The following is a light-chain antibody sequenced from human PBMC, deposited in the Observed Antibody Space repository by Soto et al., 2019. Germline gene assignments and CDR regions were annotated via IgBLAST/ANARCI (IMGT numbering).Light chain of an antibody. V-gene: IGKV1-39*01. CDR2: AAS. CDR1: QTITGY. Sequence: DIQMTQSPPSLSAYVGDGVTITCRASQTITGYLNWYQQKPGKAPKLLIYAASSLQSGVPSRFSGSGSGTDFTLTISSLQPEDSATYYCQQSHGIPYTFGQGTKLEI. J-gene: IGKJ2*01. CDR3: QQSHGIPYT.